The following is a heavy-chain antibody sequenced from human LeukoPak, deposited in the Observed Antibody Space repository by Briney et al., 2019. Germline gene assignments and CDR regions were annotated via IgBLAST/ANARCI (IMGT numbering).Heavy chain of an antibody. CDR2: ISYDGSNK. Sequence: GGSLRLSCAASGFTFSSYGMHWVRQAPGKGLEWVAVISYDGSNKYYADSVKGRFTISRDNSKNTLYLQMNSLRAEDTAVYYCAKGGLYYDSSGYYDYWGQGTLVTVSS. J-gene: IGHJ4*02. CDR1: GFTFSSYG. D-gene: IGHD3-22*01. CDR3: AKGGLYYDSSGYYDY. V-gene: IGHV3-30*18.